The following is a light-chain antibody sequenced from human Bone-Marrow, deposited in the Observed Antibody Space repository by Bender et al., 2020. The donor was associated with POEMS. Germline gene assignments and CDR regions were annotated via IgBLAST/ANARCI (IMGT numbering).Light chain of an antibody. CDR3: QVWDSSTYHWV. Sequence: VLTQPPSVSVAPGQTARITCGGNNIETKSVHWYQQEPGQAPVLVVHDDSDRPSGIPERISASNSGNTATLTISRVEAGDEADYYCQVWDSSTYHWVFGGGTKLTVL. V-gene: IGLV3-21*02. CDR2: DDS. CDR1: NIETKS. J-gene: IGLJ3*02.